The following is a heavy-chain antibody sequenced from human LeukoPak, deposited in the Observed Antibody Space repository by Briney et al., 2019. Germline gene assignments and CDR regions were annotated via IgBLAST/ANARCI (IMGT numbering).Heavy chain of an antibody. Sequence: SETLSLTCTVSGGSISTGGYYWTWIRQHPGKGLEWIGYIYNSGTTYYNPSLESRVTTSGDTSKNQFSLKLSSVTAADTAVYYCARTAGWSYGFDYWGQGNLVTVSS. CDR3: ARTAGWSYGFDY. CDR1: GGSISTGGYY. J-gene: IGHJ4*02. CDR2: IYNSGTT. D-gene: IGHD5-18*01. V-gene: IGHV4-31*03.